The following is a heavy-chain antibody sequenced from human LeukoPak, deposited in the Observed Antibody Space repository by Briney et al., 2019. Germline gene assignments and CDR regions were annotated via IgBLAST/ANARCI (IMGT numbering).Heavy chain of an antibody. CDR1: GGSISSYY. D-gene: IGHD3-10*01. CDR2: IYYSGST. Sequence: SETLSLTCTVSGGSISSYYWSWIRQPPGKGLEWIGYIYYSGSTNYNPSLKSRVTISVDTSKNQFSLKLSSVTAADTAVYYCARVPYYYGSGIYNWFDPWGQGTLVTVSS. V-gene: IGHV4-59*12. J-gene: IGHJ5*02. CDR3: ARVPYYYGSGIYNWFDP.